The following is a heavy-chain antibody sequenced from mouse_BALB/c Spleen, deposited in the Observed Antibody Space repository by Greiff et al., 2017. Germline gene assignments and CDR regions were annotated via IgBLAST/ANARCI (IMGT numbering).Heavy chain of an antibody. CDR1: GFTFSSYG. J-gene: IGHJ4*01. CDR3: ARDYRYDGYAMDY. V-gene: IGHV5-6*03. D-gene: IGHD2-14*01. Sequence: DVKLVESGGGLVKPGGSLKLSCAASGFTFSSYGMSWVRQTPDKRLEWVATISSGGSYTYYPDSVKGRFTISRDNAKNTLYLQMSSLKSEDTAMYYCARDYRYDGYAMDYWGQGTSVTVSS. CDR2: ISSGGSYT.